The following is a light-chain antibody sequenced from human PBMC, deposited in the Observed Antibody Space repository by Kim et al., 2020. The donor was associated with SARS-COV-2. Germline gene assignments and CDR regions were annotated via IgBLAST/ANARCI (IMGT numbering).Light chain of an antibody. CDR1: SYKCGAGSD. V-gene: IGLV1-40*01. CDR3: QSYDSSLGGSYV. Sequence: VTIPCSGGSYKCGAGSDVHWYQHLPGTAPKLLFYANSNRPSGVPDRFSGSKSGTSASLAITGLQAEEEADYYCQSYDSSLGGSYVFGTGTKVTVL. CDR2: ANS. J-gene: IGLJ1*01.